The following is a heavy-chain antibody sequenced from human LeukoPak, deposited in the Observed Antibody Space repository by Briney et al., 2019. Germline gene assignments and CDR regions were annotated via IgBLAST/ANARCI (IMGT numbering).Heavy chain of an antibody. D-gene: IGHD3-9*01. J-gene: IGHJ4*02. CDR2: INHSGST. CDR1: GGSFSGYY. Sequence: KPSETLSLTCAVYGGSFSGYYWSWIRQPPGKGLEWIAEINHSGSTNYNPSLKSRVTISVDTSKNQFSLKLSSVTAADTAVYYCARGLESSYYDIYFDYWGQGTLVTVSP. CDR3: ARGLESSYYDIYFDY. V-gene: IGHV4-34*01.